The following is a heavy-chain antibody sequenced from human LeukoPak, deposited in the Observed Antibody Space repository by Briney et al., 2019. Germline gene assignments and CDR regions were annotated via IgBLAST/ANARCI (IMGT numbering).Heavy chain of an antibody. CDR1: GFTFRNYW. Sequence: GGSLRLSCAASGFTFRNYWMSWVRQAPGKGLEFVANIKQEGSEKYYVDSVKGRFTITRDNAKNSLYLQMNGLRAEDTAVYYCAANGGPFDFWGQGTLVTVSA. D-gene: IGHD4-23*01. CDR3: AANGGPFDF. J-gene: IGHJ4*02. CDR2: IKQEGSEK. V-gene: IGHV3-7*05.